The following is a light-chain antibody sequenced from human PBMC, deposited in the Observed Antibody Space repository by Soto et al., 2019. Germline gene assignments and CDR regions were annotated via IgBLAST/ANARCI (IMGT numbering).Light chain of an antibody. J-gene: IGLJ1*01. CDR3: NSYTSSSTLYV. Sequence: QSALTQPASVSGSPGQSITISCTGTSSDIGTYNYVSWYQQHPGKAPKLMLYEVNNRPSGVSNRFFGSKSGNTASLTISGLQAEDEADYFCNSYTSSSTLYVFGTGTKVTVL. CDR1: SSDIGTYNY. V-gene: IGLV2-14*01. CDR2: EVN.